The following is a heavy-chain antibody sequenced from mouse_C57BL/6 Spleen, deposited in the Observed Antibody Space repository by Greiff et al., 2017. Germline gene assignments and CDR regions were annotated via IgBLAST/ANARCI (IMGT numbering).Heavy chain of an antibody. CDR3: ARSSPLYDYNWYFDV. CDR2: IRNKANGYTT. D-gene: IGHD2-4*01. CDR1: GFTFTDYY. V-gene: IGHV7-3*01. J-gene: IGHJ1*03. Sequence: EVQRVESGGGLVQPGGSLSLSCAASGFTFTDYYMSWVRQPPGKALEWLGFIRNKANGYTTEYSASVKGRFTISRDNSQSILYLQMNALRAEDSATYYCARSSPLYDYNWYFDVWGTGTTVTVSS.